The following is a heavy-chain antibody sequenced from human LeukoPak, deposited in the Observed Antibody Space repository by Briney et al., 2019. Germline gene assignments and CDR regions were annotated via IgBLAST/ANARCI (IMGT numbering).Heavy chain of an antibody. V-gene: IGHV4-61*02. J-gene: IGHJ4*02. CDR2: IYTSGST. Sequence: SETLSLTCTVSGGSISSGSYYWSWIRQPAGKGLEWIGRIYTSGSTYYNPSLKSRVTISVDTSKNQFSLKLSSVTAADTAVYYCARVGCSSTSCRTRPYYFDYWGQGTLVTVSS. CDR1: GGSISSGSYY. D-gene: IGHD2-2*01. CDR3: ARVGCSSTSCRTRPYYFDY.